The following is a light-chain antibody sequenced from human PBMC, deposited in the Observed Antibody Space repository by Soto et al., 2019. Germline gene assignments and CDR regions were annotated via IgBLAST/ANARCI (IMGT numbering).Light chain of an antibody. V-gene: IGKV3-20*01. J-gene: IGKJ2*01. CDR3: QHYGSSPPMYT. CDR2: GAS. Sequence: EIVLTQSPGTLSVSPGERATLSCSASQSASSNSLVWYQQKPGQAPRLLIYGASIRATGIPDRFSGSGSGTDFTLTISRLEPEDFGVSHCQHYGSSPPMYTFGQGTKLEIK. CDR1: QSASSNS.